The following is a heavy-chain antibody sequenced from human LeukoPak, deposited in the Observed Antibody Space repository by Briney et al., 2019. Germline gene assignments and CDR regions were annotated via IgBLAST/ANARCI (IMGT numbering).Heavy chain of an antibody. CDR2: IIPILGIA. Sequence: ASVKVSCKASGGTFSSYAISWVRQAPGQGLEWMGRIIPILGIANYAQKFQGRVTITADKSTSTAYMELSSLRSEDTAVYYCAREGNYYDSSGYYPGAFDIWGQGTMVTVSS. J-gene: IGHJ3*02. CDR1: GGTFSSYA. D-gene: IGHD3-22*01. CDR3: AREGNYYDSSGYYPGAFDI. V-gene: IGHV1-69*04.